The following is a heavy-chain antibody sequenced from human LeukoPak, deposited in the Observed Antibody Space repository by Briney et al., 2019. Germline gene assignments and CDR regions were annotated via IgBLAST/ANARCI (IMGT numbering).Heavy chain of an antibody. V-gene: IGHV4-30-2*01. CDR2: IYHSGST. J-gene: IGHJ5*02. D-gene: IGHD5-18*01. CDR3: ARGGMIQLWFGWFDP. CDR1: GGSISSGGYS. Sequence: SETLSLTCAVSGGSISSGGYSWSWIRQPPGKGLEWIGYIYHSGSTYYNPSLKSRVTTSVDRSKNQFSLKLSSVTAADTAVYYCARGGMIQLWFGWFDPWGQGTLVTVSS.